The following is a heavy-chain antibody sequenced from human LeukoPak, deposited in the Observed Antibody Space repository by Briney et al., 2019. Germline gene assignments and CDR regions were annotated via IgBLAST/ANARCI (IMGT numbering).Heavy chain of an antibody. V-gene: IGHV1-3*01. J-gene: IGHJ4*02. CDR3: AWGTVTTVY. D-gene: IGHD4-17*01. Sequence: ASVKVSCKASGYTFTSYAMHWVRQAPGQRLEWMGWTNAGNGNTKYSQKFQGRVTITRDMSTSTAYMELSSLRSEDTAVYYCAWGTVTTVYWGQGTLVTVSS. CDR2: TNAGNGNT. CDR1: GYTFTSYA.